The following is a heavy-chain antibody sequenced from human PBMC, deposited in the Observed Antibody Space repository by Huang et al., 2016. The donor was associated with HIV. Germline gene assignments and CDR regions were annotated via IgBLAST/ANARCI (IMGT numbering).Heavy chain of an antibody. CDR3: ARDATKNPRGWFDP. Sequence: QVHLQQWGAGLLKSAETLSLTCAGYGGSLSGYYWSWLRQTPGKGLEWIGEINHLVRPNYNPSSKSRVSISMDGSKKQFSLKLRSISDADTAVYFCARDATKNPRGWFDPWGQGTLVTVSS. J-gene: IGHJ5*02. CDR1: GGSLSGYY. V-gene: IGHV4-34*02. D-gene: IGHD3-10*01. CDR2: INHLVRP.